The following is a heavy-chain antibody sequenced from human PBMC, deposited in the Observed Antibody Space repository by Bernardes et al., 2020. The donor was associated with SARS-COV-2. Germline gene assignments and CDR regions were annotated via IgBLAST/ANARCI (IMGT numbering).Heavy chain of an antibody. CDR2: LNSTSGGT. CDR1: GYTFTGYY. D-gene: IGHD3-22*01. CDR3: ALPPTNYDRDGMDV. Sequence: ASVKVSCKASGYTFTGYYIHWLRPAAGQGLEWMGWLNSTSGGTNYAQKFQGRVTMTRDTSISTAYMELSRLRSDDTAVYYCALPPTNYDRDGMDVWGQGTTVTVSS. J-gene: IGHJ6*02. V-gene: IGHV1-2*02.